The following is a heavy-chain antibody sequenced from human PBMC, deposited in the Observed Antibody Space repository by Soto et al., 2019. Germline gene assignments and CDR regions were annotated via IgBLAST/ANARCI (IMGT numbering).Heavy chain of an antibody. D-gene: IGHD6-13*01. V-gene: IGHV2-26*01. CDR1: GFSLSNARMG. CDR3: ARTRIAAAGPFFDS. J-gene: IGHJ4*02. Sequence: QVTLKESGPVLVKPTETLTLTCTVSGFSLSNARMGVSWIRQPPGKALEWLAHIFSNDEKSYSTSLKSRLTISKDTSKSQVVLTMTNMDPVDTATYYCARTRIAAAGPFFDSWGQGTLVTVSS. CDR2: IFSNDEK.